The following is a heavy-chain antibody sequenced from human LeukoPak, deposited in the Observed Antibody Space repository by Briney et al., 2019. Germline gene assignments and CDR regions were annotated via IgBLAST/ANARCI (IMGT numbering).Heavy chain of an antibody. V-gene: IGHV3-21*01. Sequence: GGSLRLSCAASTFTFSSYNMNWVRQAPGKGLEWVSSISSSGTYIYYRDSVKGRFTISKDNAENSLYLEMNSLRVEDTAIYYCVRDRGSYRPIDYWGQGTLVTVSS. D-gene: IGHD1-26*01. CDR3: VRDRGSYRPIDY. CDR1: TFTFSSYN. CDR2: ISSSGTYI. J-gene: IGHJ4*02.